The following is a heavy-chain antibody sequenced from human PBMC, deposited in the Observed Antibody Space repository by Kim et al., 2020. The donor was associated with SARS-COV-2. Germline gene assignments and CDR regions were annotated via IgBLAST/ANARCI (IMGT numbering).Heavy chain of an antibody. CDR1: GGSFSGYY. J-gene: IGHJ5*02. D-gene: IGHD5-18*01. V-gene: IGHV4-34*01. CDR2: INHSGST. CDR3: ARGVSWITYTAMAGWFDP. Sequence: SETLSLTCAVYGGSFSGYYWSWIRQPPGKGLEWIGEINHSGSTNYNPSLKSRVTISVDTSKNQFSLKLSSVTAADTAVYYCARGVSWITYTAMAGWFDPWGQGTLVTVSS.